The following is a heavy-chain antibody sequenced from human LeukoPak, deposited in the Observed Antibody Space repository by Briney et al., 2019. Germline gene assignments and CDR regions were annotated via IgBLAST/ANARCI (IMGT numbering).Heavy chain of an antibody. Sequence: GGSQRLSCAAFGFTVSSNYMSWVRQAPGKGLEWVSVIYSGGSTYYADSVKGRFTISRDNSKNTLYLQMNSLRAEDTAVYYCAREVTMESWDYYYYYMDVWGKGTTVTVSS. J-gene: IGHJ6*03. CDR3: AREVTMESWDYYYYYMDV. D-gene: IGHD3-10*01. CDR2: IYSGGST. CDR1: GFTVSSNY. V-gene: IGHV3-66*01.